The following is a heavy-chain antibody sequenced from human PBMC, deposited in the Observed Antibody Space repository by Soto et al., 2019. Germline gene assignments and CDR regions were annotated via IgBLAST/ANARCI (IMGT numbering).Heavy chain of an antibody. CDR2: IYSGTT. D-gene: IGHD2-21*02. CDR1: GGSISSNDYY. J-gene: IGHJ4*02. CDR3: ARQGPPVTDTYYFEY. Sequence: ASEILSLTCTVSGGSISSNDYYWGWIRQPPGKGLEWIGSIYSGTTYYNPSLKSRVTISVDTSKNQVSLKLSSVAAADTAVYYCARQGPPVTDTYYFEYWGQGTLVTVSS. V-gene: IGHV4-39*01.